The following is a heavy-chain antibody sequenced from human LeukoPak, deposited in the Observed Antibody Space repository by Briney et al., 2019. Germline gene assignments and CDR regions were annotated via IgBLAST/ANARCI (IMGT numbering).Heavy chain of an antibody. J-gene: IGHJ4*02. Sequence: SETLSLTCSLSNDYIKDYYWSWIRQPAGKGLEWIGRVSQWNTNYNPSLKSRVSMSVQASRNQFSLRLNSATAADTAVYYCARQGSDNHFDSWGPGTLVTVSS. CDR2: VSQWNT. D-gene: IGHD1-14*01. CDR1: NDYIKDYY. V-gene: IGHV4-4*07. CDR3: ARQGSDNHFDS.